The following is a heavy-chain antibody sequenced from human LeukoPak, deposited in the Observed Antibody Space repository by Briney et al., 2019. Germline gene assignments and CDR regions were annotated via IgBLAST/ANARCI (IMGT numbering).Heavy chain of an antibody. CDR2: INTDGSTT. CDR1: GFPFSSYW. J-gene: IGHJ5*02. D-gene: IGHD3-10*01. V-gene: IGHV3-74*01. CDR3: ARDYYGSGFDP. Sequence: GGSLRLSCAASGFPFSSYWVHWVRQAPGKGLVWVSRINTDGSTTTYADSVKGRLTISRDNAKNSLYLQMNSLRAEDTAVYYCARDYYGSGFDPWGQGTLVTVSS.